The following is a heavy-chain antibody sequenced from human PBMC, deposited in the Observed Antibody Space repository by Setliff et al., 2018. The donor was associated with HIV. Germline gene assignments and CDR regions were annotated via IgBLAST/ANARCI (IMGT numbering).Heavy chain of an antibody. CDR1: GYTFTSYG. J-gene: IGHJ6*02. CDR3: ARSRSMDV. Sequence: ASVKVSCKASGYTFTSYGISWVRQAPGQGLEWMGWISAYNGNTNYSQDFQGRVTFTSDTSATTAYMELSSLRSEDTAVYYCARSRSMDVWGQGTSVTVSS. CDR2: ISAYNGNT. V-gene: IGHV1-18*01.